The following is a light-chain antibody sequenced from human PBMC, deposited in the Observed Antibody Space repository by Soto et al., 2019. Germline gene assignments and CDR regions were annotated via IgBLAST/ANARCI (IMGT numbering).Light chain of an antibody. CDR1: SNDIGSYNL. CDR3: CAYAGSGSVV. J-gene: IGLJ2*01. Sequence: QSVLTQPASVSGSPEQSITISCTGTSNDIGSYNLVSWYQHHPGKAPKVLIYEATTRPSGVSNRFSGSKSGNTASLAISGLQAEDEAEYYCCAYAGSGSVVFGGGTKLTVL. V-gene: IGLV2-23*01. CDR2: EAT.